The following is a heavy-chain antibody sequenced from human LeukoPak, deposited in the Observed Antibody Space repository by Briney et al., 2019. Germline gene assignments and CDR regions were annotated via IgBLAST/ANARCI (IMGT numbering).Heavy chain of an antibody. V-gene: IGHV4-39*01. CDR2: IYYSGST. Sequence: PSETLSLTCTVSGGSISSSSYYWGWIRQPPGKGLEWIGSIYYSGSTYYNPSLKSRVTISVDTSKNQFSLKLSSVTAADTAVYYCARKNDVLLWFGELLRSSSFDPWGQGTLVTVSS. CDR1: GGSISSSSYY. D-gene: IGHD3-10*01. CDR3: ARKNDVLLWFGELLRSSSFDP. J-gene: IGHJ5*02.